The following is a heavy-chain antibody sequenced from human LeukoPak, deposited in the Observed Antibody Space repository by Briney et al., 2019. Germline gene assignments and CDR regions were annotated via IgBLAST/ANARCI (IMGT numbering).Heavy chain of an antibody. CDR3: ARSPFGYDWWYYYMDV. D-gene: IGHD5-12*01. Sequence: HRASVKVSCKASGGTFSSYAISWVRQAPGQGLEWMGGIIPIFGTANYAQKFQGRVTITADKSTSTAYMELSSLRSEDTAVYYCARSPFGYDWWYYYMDVWGKGTTVTVSS. CDR2: IIPIFGTA. V-gene: IGHV1-69*06. J-gene: IGHJ6*03. CDR1: GGTFSSYA.